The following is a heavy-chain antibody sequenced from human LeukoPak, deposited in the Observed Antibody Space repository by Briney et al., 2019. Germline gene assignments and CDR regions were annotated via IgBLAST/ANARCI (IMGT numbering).Heavy chain of an antibody. Sequence: SETLSLTCTVSGYSISSGYYWGWIRQPPGKGLEWIGSIYHSGSTYYNPSLKSRVTISVDTSKNQFSLKLTSVTAADTAVYYCARLSAVAGLPFDYWGQGTLVTVSS. J-gene: IGHJ4*02. CDR3: ARLSAVAGLPFDY. D-gene: IGHD6-19*01. CDR1: GYSISSGYY. V-gene: IGHV4-38-2*02. CDR2: IYHSGST.